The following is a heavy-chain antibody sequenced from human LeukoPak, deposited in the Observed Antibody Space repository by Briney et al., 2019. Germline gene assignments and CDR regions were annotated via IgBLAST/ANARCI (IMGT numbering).Heavy chain of an antibody. D-gene: IGHD6-13*01. Sequence: SETLSLTCAVYGGSFSGYYWSWIRQPPGKGLEWIGEINHSGSTNYNPSLKSRVTISVDTSKNQFSLKLSSVTAADTAVYYCAREDSSSWYFGSYYFDYWGQGTLVTVSS. CDR3: AREDSSSWYFGSYYFDY. J-gene: IGHJ4*02. V-gene: IGHV4-34*01. CDR2: INHSGST. CDR1: GGSFSGYY.